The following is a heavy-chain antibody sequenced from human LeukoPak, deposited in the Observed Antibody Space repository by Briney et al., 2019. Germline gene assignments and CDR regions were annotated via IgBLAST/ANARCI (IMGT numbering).Heavy chain of an antibody. Sequence: SETLSLTCAVYGGSFSGYYWSWIRQPPGKGLEWIGEINHSGSTNYNPSLKSRVTISVDTSKNQFSLKLSSVTAADTAVYYCARRSRSGYYQHNWFDPWGQGTLVTVSS. CDR1: GGSFSGYY. V-gene: IGHV4-34*01. D-gene: IGHD3-22*01. CDR2: INHSGST. CDR3: ARRSRSGYYQHNWFDP. J-gene: IGHJ5*02.